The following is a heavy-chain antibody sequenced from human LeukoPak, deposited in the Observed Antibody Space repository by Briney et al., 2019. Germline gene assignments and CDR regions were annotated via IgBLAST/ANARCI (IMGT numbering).Heavy chain of an antibody. D-gene: IGHD6-19*01. CDR1: GGTFSSYA. CDR3: ARYLLSSGDFDI. J-gene: IGHJ3*02. Sequence: SVKVSCKASGGTFSSYAISWVRQAPGQGLEWMGRIIPILGIANYAQKFQGRVTITADKSTSTAYMELSSLRSEDTAVYYCARYLLSSGDFDIWGQGTMVTVSS. V-gene: IGHV1-69*04. CDR2: IIPILGIA.